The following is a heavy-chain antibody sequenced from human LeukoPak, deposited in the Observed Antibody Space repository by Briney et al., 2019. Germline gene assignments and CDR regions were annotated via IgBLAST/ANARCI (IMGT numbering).Heavy chain of an antibody. CDR1: GYTFTGYY. Sequence: ASVKVSCKASGYTFTGYYMHWVRQAPGQGLEWMGRINPNSGGTNYAQKFQGRVTMTRDTSISTAYMELSRLRSDDTAVYYCAGDGVCGGDCYLPYYMDVWGKGTTVTVSS. CDR3: AGDGVCGGDCYLPYYMDV. V-gene: IGHV1-2*06. J-gene: IGHJ6*03. CDR2: INPNSGGT. D-gene: IGHD2-21*02.